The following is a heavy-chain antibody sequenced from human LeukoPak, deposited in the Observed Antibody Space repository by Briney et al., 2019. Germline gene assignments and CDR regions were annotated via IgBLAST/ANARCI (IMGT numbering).Heavy chain of an antibody. CDR1: GFTFSSYG. D-gene: IGHD3-22*01. V-gene: IGHV3-33*01. Sequence: PGGSLRLSCAASGFTFSSYGMHWVRQAPGKGLEWVAVIWYDGNNKYYADSVKGRFTISRDNSKNTLYLQMNSLRAEDTAVYYCARDNYYDSSGYYYRYSYFDYWGQGTLVTVSS. CDR2: IWYDGNNK. J-gene: IGHJ4*02. CDR3: ARDNYYDSSGYYYRYSYFDY.